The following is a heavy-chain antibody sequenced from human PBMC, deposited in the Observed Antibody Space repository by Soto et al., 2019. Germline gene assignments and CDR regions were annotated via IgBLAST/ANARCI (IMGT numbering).Heavy chain of an antibody. J-gene: IGHJ4*02. CDR3: ARHDGYSSSWYKF. V-gene: IGHV4-39*01. CDR1: GGSISSSSYY. Sequence: PSETLSLTCTVSGGSISSSSYYWGWIRQPPGKGLEWIGSIYYSGSTYYNPSLKSRVTISVDTSKNQFSLKLSSVTAADTAVYYCARHDGYSSSWYKFWGQGTLVTVSS. CDR2: IYYSGST. D-gene: IGHD6-13*01.